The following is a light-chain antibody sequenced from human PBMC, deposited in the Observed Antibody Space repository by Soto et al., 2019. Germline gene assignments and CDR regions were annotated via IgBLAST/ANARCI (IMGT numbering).Light chain of an antibody. V-gene: IGKV1-5*03. CDR3: QHYNSYSEA. CDR1: QSISSW. J-gene: IGKJ1*01. Sequence: SQMTQSPSTLTASVGDRVTITCRASQSISSWLAWYQQKPGKAPKLLIYKASTLKSGVPSRFSGSGSGTEFTLTISSLQPDDFATYYCQHYNSYSEAFGQETKVDI. CDR2: KAS.